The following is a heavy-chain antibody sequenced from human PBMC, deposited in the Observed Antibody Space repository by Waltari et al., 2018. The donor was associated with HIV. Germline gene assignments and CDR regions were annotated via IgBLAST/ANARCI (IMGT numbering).Heavy chain of an antibody. J-gene: IGHJ4*02. CDR1: NDSISNFY. D-gene: IGHD6-13*01. CDR2: VYYSGTT. Sequence: QVHLQESGPGLVKPSETLSLSCTVSNDSISNFYWSWIRQPPGKGLEWIGYVYYSGTTEYNPSLKTRVTISVDWTRNQFSLRLSSVTAADTAVYYCAGIHRDSGSWGYFDCWGQGALVTVSS. V-gene: IGHV4-59*01. CDR3: AGIHRDSGSWGYFDC.